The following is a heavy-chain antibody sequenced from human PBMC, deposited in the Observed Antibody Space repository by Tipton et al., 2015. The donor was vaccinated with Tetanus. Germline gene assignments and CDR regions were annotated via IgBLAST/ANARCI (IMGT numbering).Heavy chain of an antibody. Sequence: SLRLSCAVYGGSFSGYYWSWVRQAPGKGLEWVSVIYSGGSTYYADSVKGRFTIPRDNSKNTLYLQMNSLRAEDTAVYYCARVIGVVGAAAEYFQHWGQGTLVTVSS. CDR2: IYSGGST. D-gene: IGHD2-15*01. CDR1: GGSFSGYY. V-gene: IGHV3-53*01. CDR3: ARVIGVVGAAAEYFQH. J-gene: IGHJ1*01.